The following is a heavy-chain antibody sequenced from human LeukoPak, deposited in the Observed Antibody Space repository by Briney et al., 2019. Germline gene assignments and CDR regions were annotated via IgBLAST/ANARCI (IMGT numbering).Heavy chain of an antibody. CDR2: INPNTGGT. D-gene: IGHD2-15*01. CDR3: ARDFRRGGSMEYFQH. V-gene: IGHV1-2*02. J-gene: IGHJ1*01. Sequence: ASVKVSCKASGYTFTDYHIHWVRQAPGQGPEWMGWINPNTGGTIYALKFQGRVTVTRDTSISTVSMDLSRLSPDDTAVYYCARDFRRGGSMEYFQHWGQGTLVTVSS. CDR1: GYTFTDYH.